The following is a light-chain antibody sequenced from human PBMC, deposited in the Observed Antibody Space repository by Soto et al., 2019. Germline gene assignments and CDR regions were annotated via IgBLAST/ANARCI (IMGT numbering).Light chain of an antibody. V-gene: IGLV1-51*01. CDR1: SSNIGNNF. Sequence: QSVLTQPPSVSAAPGQKVTISCSGSSSNIGNNFVSWYRQLPGTAPKLLIYDNNKRASGIPDRFSGSKSGTSATLGITGLQTGDEADYYCGTWDSSLSAGVFGGGTKLTVL. CDR3: GTWDSSLSAGV. J-gene: IGLJ2*01. CDR2: DNN.